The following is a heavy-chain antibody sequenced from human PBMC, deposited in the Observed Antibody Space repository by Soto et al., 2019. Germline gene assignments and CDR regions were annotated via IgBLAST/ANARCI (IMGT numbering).Heavy chain of an antibody. CDR3: XXXXXXXXXXXRAPSDI. V-gene: IGHV4-4*02. CDR2: IYHSGST. CDR1: GGSISSSNW. Sequence: QVQLQESGPGLVKPSGTLSLTCAVSGGSISSSNWWSWVRQPPGKGLEWIGEIYHSGSTNYNPSLKSRVTXXXXXXXXXXXXXXXXXXXXXXXXXXXXXXXXXXXXXXRAPSDIWGQGTMVTVSS. J-gene: IGHJ3*02.